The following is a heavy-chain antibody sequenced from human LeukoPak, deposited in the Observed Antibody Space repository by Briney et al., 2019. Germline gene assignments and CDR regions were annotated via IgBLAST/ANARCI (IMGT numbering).Heavy chain of an antibody. CDR2: ISAYNGNT. Sequence: GASVKVSCKASGYTFTSYGINWVRQAPGQGLEWMGWISAYNGNTNYAQKLQGRVTMTTDTSTSTAYMELRSLRSDDTAVYYCARSVGLRLGELSTSFDYWGQGTLVTVSS. CDR3: ARSVGLRLGELSTSFDY. J-gene: IGHJ4*02. CDR1: GYTFTSYG. D-gene: IGHD3-16*02. V-gene: IGHV1-18*01.